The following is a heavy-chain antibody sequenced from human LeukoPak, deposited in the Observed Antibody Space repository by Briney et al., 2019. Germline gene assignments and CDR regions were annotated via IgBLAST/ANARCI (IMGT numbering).Heavy chain of an antibody. CDR1: GLTLSNYG. CDR2: ISERGGGQ. J-gene: IGHJ4*02. CDR3: AKRGIVIRAVIIIGFHKEAYYFDY. V-gene: IGHV3-23*01. D-gene: IGHD3-10*01. Sequence: PGGSLRLSCVVSGLTLSNYGMSWVRQAPGKGLEWVSGISERGGGQNSADSVKGRFIISRDTSKNTVYLQMNSLRVEDTAVYFCAKRGIVIRAVIIIGFHKEAYYFDYWGQGILVTVSS.